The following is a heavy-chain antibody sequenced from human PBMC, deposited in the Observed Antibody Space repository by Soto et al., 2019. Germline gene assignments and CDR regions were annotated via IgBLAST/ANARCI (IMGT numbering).Heavy chain of an antibody. J-gene: IGHJ6*02. CDR2: ISYDGDNK. CDR3: ARGTTTSAFSAMDV. Sequence: QVQLVESGGGVVQPGRSLRLSCAASGFTFSYHALNWVRQAPGKGLEWAAVISYDGDNKYIAESVKGRFTISGDNSKNTVSLQMNSLRAEDTAMYFCARGTTTSAFSAMDVWGQGTTVTVSS. CDR1: GFTFSYHA. V-gene: IGHV3-30-3*01. D-gene: IGHD1-1*01.